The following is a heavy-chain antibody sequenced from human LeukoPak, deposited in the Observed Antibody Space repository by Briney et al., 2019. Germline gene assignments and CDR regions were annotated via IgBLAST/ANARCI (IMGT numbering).Heavy chain of an antibody. CDR1: GFTFSSYE. Sequence: SGGSLRLSCAASGFTFSSYEMSWVRQAPGKGLEWVSGISGSGDNTYYADSVKGRFTISRDNSKNTLYLQMNSLRVEDTAVYYCAKAFRYSSGWYDYWGQGTLVTVSS. CDR3: AKAFRYSSGWYDY. D-gene: IGHD6-19*01. J-gene: IGHJ4*02. V-gene: IGHV3-23*01. CDR2: ISGSGDNT.